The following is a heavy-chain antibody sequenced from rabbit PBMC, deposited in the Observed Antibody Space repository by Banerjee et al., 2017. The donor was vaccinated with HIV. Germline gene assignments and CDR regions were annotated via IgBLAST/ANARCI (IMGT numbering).Heavy chain of an antibody. D-gene: IGHD4-1*01. Sequence: QAEPVASGGGLVQPGGALKLSRKASGCYFSRFYLSCGLQAPGKGLEWFGYIDPVFGNTYYATWAKGRFTISKASWTTVTLQMTSLTAADTASYFCARDLAGVIGWNFNLWGPGTLVTVS. CDR1: GCYFSRFYL. CDR2: IDPVFGNT. V-gene: IGHV1S45*01. CDR3: ARDLAGVIGWNFNL. J-gene: IGHJ4*01.